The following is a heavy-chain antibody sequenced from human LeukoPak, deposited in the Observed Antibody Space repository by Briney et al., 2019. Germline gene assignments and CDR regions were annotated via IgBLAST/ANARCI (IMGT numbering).Heavy chain of an antibody. CDR3: AKDAYYDILTGHYYFDY. D-gene: IGHD3-9*01. J-gene: IGHJ4*02. V-gene: IGHV3-23*01. CDR1: GFTFSSYA. Sequence: SGGSLRLSCAASGFTFSSYAMSWVRQAPGKGLEWVSAISGSGGSTYYADSVKGRFPISRDNSKNTLYLQMNSLRAEDTAVYYCAKDAYYDILTGHYYFDYWGQGNLVTVSS. CDR2: ISGSGGST.